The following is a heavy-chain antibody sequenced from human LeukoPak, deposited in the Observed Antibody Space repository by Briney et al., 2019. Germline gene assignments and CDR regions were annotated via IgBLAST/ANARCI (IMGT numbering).Heavy chain of an antibody. Sequence: GGSLRLSCAASGFTFSSYWMSWVRQAPGKGLEWVANIKQDGSEKYYVDSVKGRFTISRDNAKNSLFLQMNSLRAEDTAVYYCARESYYGSSDAFDIWGQGTMVTVSS. CDR1: GFTFSSYW. J-gene: IGHJ3*02. D-gene: IGHD3-10*01. CDR3: ARESYYGSSDAFDI. CDR2: IKQDGSEK. V-gene: IGHV3-7*01.